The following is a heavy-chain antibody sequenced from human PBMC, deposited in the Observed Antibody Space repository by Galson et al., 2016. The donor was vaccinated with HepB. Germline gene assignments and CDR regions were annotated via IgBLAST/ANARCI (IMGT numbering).Heavy chain of an antibody. J-gene: IGHJ5*02. CDR2: FDPEDGET. Sequence: SVKVSCKVSGYTLTELSMHWVRQAPGKGLEWVGGFDPEDGETIYAQKFQGRVTMTEDTSTDTAYMELSRLRSEDTAGYYCATQLLGGTIGWFDPWGQGTLVTVSS. CDR3: ATQLLGGTIGWFDP. D-gene: IGHD1-26*01. V-gene: IGHV1-24*01. CDR1: GYTLTELS.